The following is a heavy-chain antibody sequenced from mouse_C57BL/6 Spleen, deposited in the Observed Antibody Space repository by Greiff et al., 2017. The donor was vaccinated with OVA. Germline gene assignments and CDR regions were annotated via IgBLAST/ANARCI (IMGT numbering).Heavy chain of an antibody. D-gene: IGHD1-1*02. J-gene: IGHJ4*01. CDR3: ARGGGVSMDY. V-gene: IGHV1-80*01. CDR2: IYPGDGDT. CDR1: GYAFSSYW. Sequence: VQRVESGAELVKPGASVKISCKASGYAFSSYWMNWVKQRPGKGLEWIGQIYPGDGDTNYNGKFKGKATLTADKSSSTAYMQLSSLTSEDSAVYFCARGGGVSMDYWGQGTSVTVSS.